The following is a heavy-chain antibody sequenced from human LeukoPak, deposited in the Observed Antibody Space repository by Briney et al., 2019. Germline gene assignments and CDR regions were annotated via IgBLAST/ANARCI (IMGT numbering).Heavy chain of an antibody. Sequence: SVKVSCKASGGTFSSYAISWVRQAPGQGLESMGGIIPIFGTANYAQKFQGRVTITADESTSTAYLELSSLRSEDTAVYYCARATGGGRYCSSTSCYPLMNWGQGTLVTVSS. J-gene: IGHJ4*02. CDR2: IIPIFGTA. CDR1: GGTFSSYA. V-gene: IGHV1-69*13. D-gene: IGHD2-2*01. CDR3: ARATGGGRYCSSTSCYPLMN.